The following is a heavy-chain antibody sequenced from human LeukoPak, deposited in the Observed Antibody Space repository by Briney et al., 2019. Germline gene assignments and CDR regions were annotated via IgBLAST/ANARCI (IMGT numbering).Heavy chain of an antibody. CDR1: GFPFSSNH. Sequence: LGGSLSLSCAGSGFPFSSNHMSWVRQAPGKGLEWVSIIYSGGSTYYADSVKGRFTISRDNSENTLYLQMNSLRGEDTAVYYCARVGSYKFDYWGQGTLVTVSS. J-gene: IGHJ4*02. CDR2: IYSGGST. CDR3: ARVGSYKFDY. V-gene: IGHV3-53*01. D-gene: IGHD5-24*01.